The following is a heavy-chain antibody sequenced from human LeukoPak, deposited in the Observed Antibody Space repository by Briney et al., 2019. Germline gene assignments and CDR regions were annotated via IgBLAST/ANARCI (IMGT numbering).Heavy chain of an antibody. Sequence: SETLSLTCTVSGASTASHYWTWLRQPPGKELEWIAYMFDTVSTKSNPSLKSRLTLSVDTSKKQLSLRLSSVTAADTAVYYCARVTSVRGDAFDIWGQGTMVTVSS. CDR1: GASTASHY. J-gene: IGHJ3*02. CDR2: MFDTVST. CDR3: ARVTSVRGDAFDI. V-gene: IGHV4-59*08.